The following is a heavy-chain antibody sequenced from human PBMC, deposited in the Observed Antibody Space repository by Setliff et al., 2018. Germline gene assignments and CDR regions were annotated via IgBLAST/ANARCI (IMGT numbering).Heavy chain of an antibody. D-gene: IGHD3-10*01. CDR3: ASPQVYGSGSYFDAFDI. Sequence: PGGSLRLSCAASGFTFSSYSMNWVRQAPGKGLEWVSYISSSSSTIYYADSVKGRFTISRDNAKNSLYLQMNSLRAEDTAVYYCASPQVYGSGSYFDAFDIWGQGTRVTVSS. V-gene: IGHV3-48*01. CDR1: GFTFSSYS. J-gene: IGHJ3*02. CDR2: ISSSSSTI.